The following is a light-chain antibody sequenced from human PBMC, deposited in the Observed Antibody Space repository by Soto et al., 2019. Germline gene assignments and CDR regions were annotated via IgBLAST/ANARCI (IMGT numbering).Light chain of an antibody. CDR2: DAY. V-gene: IGKV3-11*01. CDR1: QSFRGL. Sequence: EVVLTQSPVTLSLSPGERATLSCRASQSFRGLLAWYQQKPGQAPRLLIYDAYNRATGIPPRFSGSGYGTDFTLTISSLEPEDSAVYYCQQRHRWPITFGQGTRLEIK. CDR3: QQRHRWPIT. J-gene: IGKJ5*01.